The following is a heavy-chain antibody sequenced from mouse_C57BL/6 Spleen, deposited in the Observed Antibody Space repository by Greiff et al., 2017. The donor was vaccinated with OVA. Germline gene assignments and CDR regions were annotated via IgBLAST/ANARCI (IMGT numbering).Heavy chain of an antibody. CDR3: AIWVITTGEDWYFDV. CDR2: INPSNGGT. J-gene: IGHJ1*03. Sequence: VQLQQPGTELVKPGASVKLSCKASGYTFTSYWMHWVKQRPGQGLEWIGNINPSNGGTNYNEKFKSKATLTVDKSSSTAYMQLSRLTSEDSAVYYCAIWVITTGEDWYFDVWGTGTTVTVSS. CDR1: GYTFTSYW. D-gene: IGHD1-1*01. V-gene: IGHV1-53*01.